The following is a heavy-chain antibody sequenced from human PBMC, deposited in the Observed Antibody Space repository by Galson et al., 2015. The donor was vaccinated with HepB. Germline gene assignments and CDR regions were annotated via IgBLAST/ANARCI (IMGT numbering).Heavy chain of an antibody. CDR2: IYYSGST. J-gene: IGHJ4*02. CDR3: ARPSRGFFGSGYYFDY. D-gene: IGHD3-3*01. V-gene: IGHV4-39*01. CDR1: GGSISSSSYY. Sequence: SETLSLTCTVSGGSISSSSYYWGWIRQPPGKGLEWIGSIYYSGSTYYNPSLKSRFTISVDTSKNQFSLKLSSVTAADTAVYYCARPSRGFFGSGYYFDYWGQGTLVTVSS.